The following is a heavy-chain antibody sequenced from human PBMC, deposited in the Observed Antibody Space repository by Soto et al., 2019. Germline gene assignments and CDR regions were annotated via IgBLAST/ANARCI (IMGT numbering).Heavy chain of an antibody. J-gene: IGHJ6*03. CDR3: ARKGYDILTGYTPYYYYYYYMDV. V-gene: IGHV1-18*01. CDR2: ISAYNGNT. D-gene: IGHD3-9*01. Sequence: GASVKVSCKASGYTFTSYGISWVRQAPGQGLEWMGWISAYNGNTNYAQKLQGRVTMTTDTSTSTAYMELRSLRSDDTAVYYCARKGYDILTGYTPYYYYYYYMDVWGKGTTVTVSS. CDR1: GYTFTSYG.